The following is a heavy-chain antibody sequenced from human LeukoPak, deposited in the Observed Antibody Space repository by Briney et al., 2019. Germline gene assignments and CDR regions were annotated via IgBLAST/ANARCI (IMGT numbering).Heavy chain of an antibody. V-gene: IGHV3-7*01. CDR1: GFIFRSYW. Sequence: GGSLRLSCAASGFIFRSYWMSWVRQAPGKGLEWVGNIKEDGSDKYFVDSVTGRFTISRDNAENSLFLEMNSLRPDDTAVYYCARDVALHENYCGVDSWGQGTLVTVSS. D-gene: IGHD1-7*01. CDR3: ARDVALHENYCGVDS. CDR2: IKEDGSDK. J-gene: IGHJ4*02.